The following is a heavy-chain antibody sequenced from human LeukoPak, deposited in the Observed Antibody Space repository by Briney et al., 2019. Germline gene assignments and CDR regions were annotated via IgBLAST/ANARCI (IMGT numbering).Heavy chain of an antibody. D-gene: IGHD6-19*01. J-gene: IGHJ6*03. Sequence: PGGSLRLSCAASGFTFSIYAMSWVRQAPGTGLEWVSGISGSGIGGSTYHADSVKGRFTISRDNSKSTLYLEMNSLRAEDTAVYYCAKSYSSEENSYYYMDVWGKGTTATVSS. V-gene: IGHV3-23*01. CDR2: ISGSGIGGST. CDR3: AKSYSSEENSYYYMDV. CDR1: GFTFSIYA.